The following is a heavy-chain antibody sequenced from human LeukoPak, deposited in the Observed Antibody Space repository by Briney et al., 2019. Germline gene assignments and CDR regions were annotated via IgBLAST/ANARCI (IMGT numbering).Heavy chain of an antibody. CDR1: GFTFDDYG. CDR2: ISGSGGST. J-gene: IGHJ6*03. Sequence: GGSLRLSCAASGFTFDDYGMSWVRQAPGKGLEWVSAISGSGGSTYYADSVKGRFTISRDNSKNTLYLQMNSLRAEDTAVYYCAKNVGGAGTTLNYYYYYMDVWGKGTTVTVSS. D-gene: IGHD2-15*01. V-gene: IGHV3-23*01. CDR3: AKNVGGAGTTLNYYYYYMDV.